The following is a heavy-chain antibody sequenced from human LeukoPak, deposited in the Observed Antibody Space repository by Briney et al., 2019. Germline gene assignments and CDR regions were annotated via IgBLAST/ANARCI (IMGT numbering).Heavy chain of an antibody. D-gene: IGHD4-23*01. CDR2: INHSGST. CDR1: GGSFSGYY. V-gene: IGHV4-34*01. Sequence: ASETLSLTCAVYGGSFSGYYCSGIGQPPGKGLEWIGEINHSGSTNFNPSLKSRVTISLDTSKNQFSLKLSSVTAADTAVYYCARGLRWKFWYFDLWGRGTLVTVSS. J-gene: IGHJ2*01. CDR3: ARGLRWKFWYFDL.